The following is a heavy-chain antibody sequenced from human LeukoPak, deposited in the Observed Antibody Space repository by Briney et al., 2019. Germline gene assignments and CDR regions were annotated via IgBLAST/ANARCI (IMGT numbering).Heavy chain of an antibody. CDR3: ARDLVTVTKGFDI. D-gene: IGHD4-17*01. Sequence: SETLSLTCAVSGDSFSSHYWTWIRQPAGGGLGWIGYISYIGTTNYNPSLKSRVTISIDTSKNQFSLKLSSVTTADTAVYYCARDLVTVTKGFDIWGLGTMVSVSS. CDR1: GDSFSSHY. J-gene: IGHJ3*02. CDR2: ISYIGTT. V-gene: IGHV4-59*11.